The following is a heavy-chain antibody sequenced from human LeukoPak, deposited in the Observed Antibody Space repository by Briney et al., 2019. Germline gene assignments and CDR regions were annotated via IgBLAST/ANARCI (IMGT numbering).Heavy chain of an antibody. J-gene: IGHJ6*02. CDR3: ARFLGGRGYYGMDV. V-gene: IGHV1-69*05. CDR1: GGTFSSYA. D-gene: IGHD2-15*01. CDR2: IIPIFGTA. Sequence: SVKVSCKASGGTFSSYAISWVRQAPGQGLKWMGGIIPIFGTANYAQKFQGRVTITTDESTSTAYMELSSLRSEDTAVYYCARFLGGRGYYGMDVWGQGTTVTVSS.